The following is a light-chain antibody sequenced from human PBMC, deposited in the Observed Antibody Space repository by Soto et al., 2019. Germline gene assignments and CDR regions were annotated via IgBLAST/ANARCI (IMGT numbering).Light chain of an antibody. V-gene: IGLV2-8*01. J-gene: IGLJ3*02. CDR3: SSYAGRNNFGV. CDR1: GSDVGGYNY. CDR2: EVN. Sequence: QSVLTQPPSASGSPGQSVTISCTGTGSDVGGYNYVSWYQQHPGKAPKLMIYEVNKRPSGVPDRFSGSKSGNTASLTVTGLQAEDEADYYCSSYAGRNNFGVFGGGTKVTVL.